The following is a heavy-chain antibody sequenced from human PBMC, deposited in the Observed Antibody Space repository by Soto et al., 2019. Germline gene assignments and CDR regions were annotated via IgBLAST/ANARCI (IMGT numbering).Heavy chain of an antibody. D-gene: IGHD6-13*01. Sequence: EVQVLESGGGLVQPGESLRLSCAASGFTFSNYAMSWVRQSPGKGLQWVSVISGSGGTIKYADSVKGRFTISRDNSRNTLFMHMDSLRTEDTAVYFCAKAGGTNWYIDYWGQGTLVTVAS. CDR2: ISGSGGTI. J-gene: IGHJ4*02. CDR3: AKAGGTNWYIDY. CDR1: GFTFSNYA. V-gene: IGHV3-23*01.